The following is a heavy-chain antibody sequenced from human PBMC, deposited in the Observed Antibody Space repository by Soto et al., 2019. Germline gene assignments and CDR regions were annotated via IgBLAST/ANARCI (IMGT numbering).Heavy chain of an antibody. J-gene: IGHJ6*04. V-gene: IGHV4-4*02. CDR1: GESISSSNW. D-gene: IGHD3-3*01. Sequence: SETLSLTYSVSGESISSSNWWSWVRQPPGKGLEWIGEIYHSGNTKYNPSLKSRVTISVDKSKNQFSLKLNSVTAADTAVYYCARENDFWSGPKGLVFWGKGTTVTVSS. CDR3: ARENDFWSGPKGLVF. CDR2: IYHSGNT.